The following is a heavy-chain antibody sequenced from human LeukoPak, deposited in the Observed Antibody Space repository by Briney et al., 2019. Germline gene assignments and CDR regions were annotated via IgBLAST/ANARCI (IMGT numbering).Heavy chain of an antibody. CDR2: ISGGGVTT. J-gene: IGHJ6*02. CDR1: GFTSIAYA. Sequence: GGSLRLTCVGSGFTSIAYALTWARQAPGKGLEWVSGISGGGVTTYYADSVKGRFTISRDNSKNTLYLQMNSLRADDTAIYYCARNQQLGGHSYYYYGMDAWGQGTTVTVSS. D-gene: IGHD3-16*01. V-gene: IGHV3-23*01. CDR3: ARNQQLGGHSYYYYGMDA.